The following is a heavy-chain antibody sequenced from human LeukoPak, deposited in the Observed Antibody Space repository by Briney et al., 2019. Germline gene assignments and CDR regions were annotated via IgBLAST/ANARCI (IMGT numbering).Heavy chain of an antibody. CDR3: ARGGNWGYFDY. D-gene: IGHD7-27*01. CDR2: ISYDGNNK. V-gene: IGHV3-30*04. Sequence: PGGSLRLSCAASGFSFNMFPIHWVRQAPGKGLECVAVISYDGNNKYYADSVNGRFTISRDNSKNTLFLQMNSLRTEDTAIYHCARGGNWGYFDYWGQGTLVTVSS. J-gene: IGHJ4*02. CDR1: GFSFNMFP.